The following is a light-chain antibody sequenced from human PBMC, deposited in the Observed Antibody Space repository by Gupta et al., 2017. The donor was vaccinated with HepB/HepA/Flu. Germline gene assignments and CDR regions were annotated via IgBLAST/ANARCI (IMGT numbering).Light chain of an antibody. CDR2: AAS. CDR1: QVIRID. CDR3: RQDNSYPKT. V-gene: IGKV1-17*01. J-gene: IGKJ5*01. Sequence: DIQMTQSPSSLSASVGDRVTITCRASQVIRIDLGWYQQKPGKAPKRLIYAASSLQSGVPSRFSGSGSGTEFTLTISSLQPEDFATYYCRQDNSYPKTFGQGTRLEIK.